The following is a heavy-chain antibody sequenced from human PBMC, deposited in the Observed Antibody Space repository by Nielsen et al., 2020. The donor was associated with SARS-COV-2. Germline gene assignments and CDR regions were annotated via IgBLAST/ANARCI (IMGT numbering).Heavy chain of an antibody. CDR1: GYTFTGYY. CDR3: ARYPSAYNSYYFDY. J-gene: IGHJ4*02. V-gene: IGHV1-2*06. CDR2: INPNSGGT. D-gene: IGHD5-24*01. Sequence: ASVKVSCKASGYTFTGYYMHWVRQAPGQGLEWMGRINPNSGGTNYAQKFQGRVTMTRDTSISTAYMELSRLRSDDTAVYYCARYPSAYNSYYFDYWGQGTLVTVSS.